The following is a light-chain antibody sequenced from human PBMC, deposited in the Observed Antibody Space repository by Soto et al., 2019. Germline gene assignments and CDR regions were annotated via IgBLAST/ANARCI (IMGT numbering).Light chain of an antibody. CDR2: DAS. V-gene: IGKV3-20*01. J-gene: IGKJ1*01. CDR3: QQYGGSPRT. CDR1: QSVSSGY. Sequence: IVLTQSPGTLSLSPCERGTLSCKASQSVSSGYLAWYQQKPGQAPRLLIYDASSRATGIPDRFSGSGAGTDFTLTISRLEPEDFAVYYCQQYGGSPRTFGQGTKVDIK.